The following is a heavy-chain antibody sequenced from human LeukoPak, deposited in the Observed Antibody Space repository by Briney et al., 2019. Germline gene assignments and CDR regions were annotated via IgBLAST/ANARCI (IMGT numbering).Heavy chain of an antibody. CDR2: ISSSSGVTI. D-gene: IGHD6-19*01. CDR1: GFTFSNYE. CDR3: ARFTIGWYYYDY. J-gene: IGHJ4*02. Sequence: GGSLRLSCAASGFTFSNYEMNWVRQAPGKGLEWVSYISSSSGVTIYYADSVKGRFTISRDNAKNSLYLQMNSLRAEDTAVYYCARFTIGWYYYDYWGQGTLVTVSS. V-gene: IGHV3-48*03.